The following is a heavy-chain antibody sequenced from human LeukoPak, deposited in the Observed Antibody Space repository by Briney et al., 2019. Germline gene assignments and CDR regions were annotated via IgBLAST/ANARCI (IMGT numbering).Heavy chain of an antibody. Sequence: GGSLRLSCVASDFTFSSYTMIWVRQAPGKALEWVSVIGTRGNGIHYADSVKGRFTISRDDSKNTLYLQMNSLRAEDTAVYYCARDPNWGSGYWGQGTLVTVSS. J-gene: IGHJ4*02. CDR3: ARDPNWGSGY. CDR1: DFTFSSYT. CDR2: IGTRGNGI. V-gene: IGHV3-23*01. D-gene: IGHD7-27*01.